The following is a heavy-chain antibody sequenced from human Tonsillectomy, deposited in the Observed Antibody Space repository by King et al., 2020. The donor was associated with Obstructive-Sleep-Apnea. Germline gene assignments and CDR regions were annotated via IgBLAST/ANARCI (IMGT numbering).Heavy chain of an antibody. J-gene: IGHJ2*01. CDR1: GFTFSSYS. Sequence: VQLVESGGGLVKPGGSLRLSCAASGFTFSSYSMNWVRQAPGKGLEWVSYISSSSSTIYYADSVKGRFTISRDNAKNSLYLQMNSLRAEDTAVYYCARDPSSSLYWYFDLWGRGTLVTVSS. D-gene: IGHD6-13*01. V-gene: IGHV3-48*04. CDR2: ISSSSSTI. CDR3: ARDPSSSLYWYFDL.